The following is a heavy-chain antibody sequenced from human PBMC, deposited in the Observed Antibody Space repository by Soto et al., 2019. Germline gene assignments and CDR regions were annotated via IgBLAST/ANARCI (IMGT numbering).Heavy chain of an antibody. D-gene: IGHD3-9*01. CDR2: ISSSSSTI. CDR1: GFTFSSYS. Sequence: PGGSLRLSSAASGFTFSSYSMNWVRQAPGKGLEWVSYISSSSSTIYYADSVKGRFTISRDNAKNSLYLQMNSLRDEATAVYYCAGSWHSHPIYGLEVWGPGASDNGSA. J-gene: IGHJ6*01. CDR3: AGSWHSHPIYGLEV. V-gene: IGHV3-48*02.